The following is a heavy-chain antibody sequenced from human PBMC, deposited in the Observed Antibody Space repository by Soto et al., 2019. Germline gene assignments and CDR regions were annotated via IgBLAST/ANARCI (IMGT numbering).Heavy chain of an antibody. CDR1: GFTFSSYA. CDR2: ISGSGDTT. V-gene: IGHV3-23*01. D-gene: IGHD2-15*01. CDR3: VGCSGGFCQHKFFDY. J-gene: IGHJ4*02. Sequence: GGSLRLSCAGSGFTFSSYAMTWVRQAPGKGLDWVSAISGSGDTTKYADSVEGRFTISRDNSKNTLYLQMNSLRAEDTAVYHCVGCSGGFCQHKFFDYWGQGTLVTVSS.